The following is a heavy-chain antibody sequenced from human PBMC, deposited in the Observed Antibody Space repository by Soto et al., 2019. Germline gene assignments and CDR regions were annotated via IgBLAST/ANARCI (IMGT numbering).Heavy chain of an antibody. Sequence: EVKLVESGGGLVQPGGSLRLSCAASGLSFSSSWMTWVRQAPGKGLEWVANIKYDGSEKYYVDSVKGRFTISRDNAKNSLNLQMNSLTAEDTAVVDWARDRAYNTFDYWGQGTLVTVSS. J-gene: IGHJ4*02. D-gene: IGHD1-1*01. CDR1: GLSFSSSW. V-gene: IGHV3-7*01. CDR2: IKYDGSEK. CDR3: ARDRAYNTFDY.